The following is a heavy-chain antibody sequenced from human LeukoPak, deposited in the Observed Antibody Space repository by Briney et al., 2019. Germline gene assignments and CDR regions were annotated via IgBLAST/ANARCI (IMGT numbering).Heavy chain of an antibody. V-gene: IGHV4-39*01. Sequence: SETLSLTCTVSGGSISSSNYYWGWIRQPPGKGLECIGTIHYSGSTYYYPSLKSRVTISVDTSKNQFSLKLSSVTAADTAVYYCARMGGLEYYFDYWGQGTLVTASS. CDR3: ARMGGLEYYFDY. CDR2: IHYSGST. J-gene: IGHJ4*02. D-gene: IGHD5-12*01. CDR1: GGSISSSNYY.